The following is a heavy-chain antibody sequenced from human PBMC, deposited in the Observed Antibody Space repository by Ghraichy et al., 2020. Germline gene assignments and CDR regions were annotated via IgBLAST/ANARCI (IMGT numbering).Heavy chain of an antibody. D-gene: IGHD6-6*01. Sequence: GESLNISCAASGFTFSTYGMNWVRQAPGKGLEWVSYMSSSSSTITYADSVKGRFSISRDNAKNSLYLQMNSLRDEDTAVYYCARGGAARPDYWGQGTLVTVSS. J-gene: IGHJ4*02. CDR3: ARGGAARPDY. CDR1: GFTFSTYG. V-gene: IGHV3-48*02. CDR2: MSSSSSTI.